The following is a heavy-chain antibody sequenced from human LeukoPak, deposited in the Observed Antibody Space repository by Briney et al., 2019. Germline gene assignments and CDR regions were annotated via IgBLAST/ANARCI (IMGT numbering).Heavy chain of an antibody. V-gene: IGHV1-18*04. Sequence: VATVKVSCKVSGYTFTIYGISWVPQAPGQGLEWMGWISAYNGNTNYAQKLQGRVTMTTDTSTSTAYMELRSLRSDDTAVYYCASGLTGYYNTFDYWGRGTLVTVSS. J-gene: IGHJ4*02. D-gene: IGHD3-9*01. CDR1: GYTFTIYG. CDR2: ISAYNGNT. CDR3: ASGLTGYYNTFDY.